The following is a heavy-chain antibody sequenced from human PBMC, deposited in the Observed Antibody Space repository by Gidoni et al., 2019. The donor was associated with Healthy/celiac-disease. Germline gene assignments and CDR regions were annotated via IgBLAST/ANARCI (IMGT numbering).Heavy chain of an antibody. CDR3: ARDLGQWLANVGFDY. Sequence: QVQLVESGGGVVPPGRSLRLSWAASGYTFSSYAMHWVRQAPGKGLGWVAVISYDGSNKYYAVSVKGRFTISRDNSKNTLYLQMNSLRAEDTAVYYCARDLGQWLANVGFDYWGQGTLVTVSS. CDR2: ISYDGSNK. V-gene: IGHV3-30-3*01. D-gene: IGHD6-19*01. CDR1: GYTFSSYA. J-gene: IGHJ4*02.